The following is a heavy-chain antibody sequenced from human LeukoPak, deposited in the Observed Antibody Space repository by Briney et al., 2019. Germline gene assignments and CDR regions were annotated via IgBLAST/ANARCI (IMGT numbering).Heavy chain of an antibody. D-gene: IGHD3-10*01. CDR3: AREANYYGSGSYFEGTFDY. CDR2: IYHSGST. CDR1: GASMSTYY. V-gene: IGHV4-59*01. Sequence: SETLSLTCTVSGASMSTYYWSWIRQPPGKGLEWIAYIYHSGSTNYNPSLKSRVTISVDTSKNQFSLKLNSVTAADTAVYYCAREANYYGSGSYFEGTFDYWGQGSLVTVSS. J-gene: IGHJ4*02.